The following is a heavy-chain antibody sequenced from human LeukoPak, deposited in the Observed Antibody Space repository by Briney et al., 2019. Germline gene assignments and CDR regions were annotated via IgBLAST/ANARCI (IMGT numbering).Heavy chain of an antibody. J-gene: IGHJ4*02. CDR2: INPSGGST. V-gene: IGHV1-46*01. CDR1: GYTFTSYY. D-gene: IGHD3-22*01. CDR3: ARDYYDSSGYYRGFH. Sequence: ASVKVSCKASGYTFTSYYMHWVRQAPGQGLEWMGIINPSGGSTSYAQKFQGRVTMTRDTSTSTVYMELSSLRSEDTAVYYCARDYYDSSGYYRGFHWGQGTLVTVAS.